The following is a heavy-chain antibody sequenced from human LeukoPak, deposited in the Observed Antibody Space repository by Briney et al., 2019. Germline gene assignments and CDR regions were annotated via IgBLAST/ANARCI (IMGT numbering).Heavy chain of an antibody. CDR1: GLTFSRYW. J-gene: IGHJ4*02. CDR2: ANSDGSTT. CDR3: EGKAVRDRGADY. V-gene: IGHV3-74*01. Sequence: GGSLRLSCAASGLTFSRYWMNWVRQAPGKGLEWVSRANSDGSTTTYADSVKGRFTISRDNAKSTLHLQMSSLRAEDTAVYYCEGKAVRDRGADYWGQGTLVTVSS. D-gene: IGHD6-19*01.